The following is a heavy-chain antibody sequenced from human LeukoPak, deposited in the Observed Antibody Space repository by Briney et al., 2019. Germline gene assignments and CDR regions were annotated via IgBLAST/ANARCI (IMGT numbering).Heavy chain of an antibody. J-gene: IGHJ5*02. D-gene: IGHD6-19*01. CDR3: ARDRVAVAGGYNWFDP. V-gene: IGHV3-20*04. CDR1: GFTFDDYG. CDR2: INWNGGST. Sequence: PGGSLRLSCAASGFTFDDYGMSWVRQAPGKGLEWVSGINWNGGSTGYADSVKGRFTISRDNAKNSLYLQMNSLRAEDTALYYCARDRVAVAGGYNWFDPWGQGTLVTVSS.